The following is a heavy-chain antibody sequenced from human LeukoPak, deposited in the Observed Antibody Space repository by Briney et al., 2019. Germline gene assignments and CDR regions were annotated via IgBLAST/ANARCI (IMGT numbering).Heavy chain of an antibody. CDR3: ARPYVNYADDY. CDR1: GFTFSSYG. CDR2: ISYDGSNK. Sequence: GGSLRLSCAASGFTFSSYGMHWVRQAPGKGLEWVAVISYDGSNKYYADSVKGRFTISRDNSKNTLYLQMNSLRAEDTAVHYCARPYVNYADDYWGQGTLVTVSS. D-gene: IGHD2-2*01. J-gene: IGHJ4*02. V-gene: IGHV3-30*03.